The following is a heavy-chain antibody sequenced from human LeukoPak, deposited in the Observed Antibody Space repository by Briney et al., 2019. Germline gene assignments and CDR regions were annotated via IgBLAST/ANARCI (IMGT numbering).Heavy chain of an antibody. Sequence: PSETLSLTCTVSGGSINTRSYFWGWIRQPPGKGLEWIGSIYYKGNTYFNPSLKSRVTISEDTSKNQFSLKVNSLTAADTAVYYCASSVEMATMFDYWGQGTLVTVSS. CDR3: ASSVEMATMFDY. V-gene: IGHV4-39*07. CDR1: GGSINTRSYF. CDR2: IYYKGNT. J-gene: IGHJ4*02. D-gene: IGHD5-24*01.